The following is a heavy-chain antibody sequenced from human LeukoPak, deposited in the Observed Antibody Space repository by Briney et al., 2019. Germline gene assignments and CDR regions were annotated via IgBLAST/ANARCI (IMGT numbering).Heavy chain of an antibody. D-gene: IGHD3-22*01. V-gene: IGHV1-18*01. Sequence: ASVKVSCKASGYTFTCYGISWVRQAPGQGLEWMGWISAYNGNTNYAQKLQGRVTMTTDTSTSTAYMELRSLRSDDTAVYYCARTYDSSGWQYYFDYSGQGTLVTAPS. CDR1: GYTFTCYG. CDR3: ARTYDSSGWQYYFDY. CDR2: ISAYNGNT. J-gene: IGHJ4*02.